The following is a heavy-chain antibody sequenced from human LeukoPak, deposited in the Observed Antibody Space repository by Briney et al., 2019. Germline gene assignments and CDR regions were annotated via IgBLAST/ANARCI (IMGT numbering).Heavy chain of an antibody. CDR1: GYTLTELS. Sequence: ASVTVSCTVSGYTLTELSMHWVRQAPGKGLEWMGGFDPEDGETIYAQKFQGRVTMTEDTSTDTAYMELSSLRSEDTAVYYCATDSGIAAAGIDYWGQGTLVTVSS. CDR2: FDPEDGET. CDR3: ATDSGIAAAGIDY. V-gene: IGHV1-24*01. J-gene: IGHJ4*02. D-gene: IGHD6-13*01.